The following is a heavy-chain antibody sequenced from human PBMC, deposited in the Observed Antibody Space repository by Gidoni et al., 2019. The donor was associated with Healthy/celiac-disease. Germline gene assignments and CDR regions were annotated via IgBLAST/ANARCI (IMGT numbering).Heavy chain of an antibody. Sequence: QVQLQESGPGPVKPSETLSLTCTVSGYSIRSGYYWGWIRQPPGRGLEWIGSINHSGSTYYNPSLKSRVTISVDTSKNQFSLKLSSVTAADTAVYYCARVGRGHYGMDVWGQGTTVTVSS. D-gene: IGHD1-26*01. CDR1: GYSIRSGYY. CDR2: INHSGST. J-gene: IGHJ6*02. V-gene: IGHV4-38-2*02. CDR3: ARVGRGHYGMDV.